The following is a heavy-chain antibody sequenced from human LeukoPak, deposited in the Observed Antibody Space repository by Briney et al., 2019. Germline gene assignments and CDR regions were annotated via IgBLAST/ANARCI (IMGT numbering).Heavy chain of an antibody. CDR2: IYYSGST. CDR1: GGSVSGYY. Sequence: SETLSLTCTVSGGSVSGYYWSWIRQPPGKGLEWIGYIYYSGSTNYNPSLKSRVTISVDTSENQFSLKLTSVTAADTAVYYCARDREYSSSGLVWFDPWGHGILVTVSS. J-gene: IGHJ5*02. D-gene: IGHD6-6*01. CDR3: ARDREYSSSGLVWFDP. V-gene: IGHV4-59*02.